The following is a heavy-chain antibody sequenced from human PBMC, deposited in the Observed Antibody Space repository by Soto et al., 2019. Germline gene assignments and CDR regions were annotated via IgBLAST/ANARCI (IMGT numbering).Heavy chain of an antibody. D-gene: IGHD1-1*01. CDR2: IYNSGST. J-gene: IGHJ5*02. CDR3: ARQDDNNSPNLFDP. CDR1: GGSISSGGYY. V-gene: IGHV4-31*03. Sequence: QVQLQESGPGLVKPSQTLSLTCTVSGGSISSGGYYWSWIRQQPGKGLAWIGYIYNSGSTSYNPSLKSRITMSEDTSKNQFSLRIASVTAADTAVYYCARQDDNNSPNLFDPWGQGTLVTVSS.